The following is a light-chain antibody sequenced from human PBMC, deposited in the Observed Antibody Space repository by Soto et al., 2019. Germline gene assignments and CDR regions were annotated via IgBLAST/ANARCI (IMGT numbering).Light chain of an antibody. Sequence: EIVMTQSPATLSVSPGERATLSCRASQSVSSNLAWYQQKPGQAPRLLIYGASTRATGIPARFSGSGSGTEFTLTISSLQSEDFAVYYRQQYYSWPLAFGQGTKVEIK. CDR2: GAS. V-gene: IGKV3-15*01. CDR3: QQYYSWPLA. CDR1: QSVSSN. J-gene: IGKJ1*01.